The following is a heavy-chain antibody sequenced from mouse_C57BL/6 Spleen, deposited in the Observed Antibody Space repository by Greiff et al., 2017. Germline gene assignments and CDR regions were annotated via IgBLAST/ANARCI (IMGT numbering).Heavy chain of an antibody. CDR1: GYSITSGYY. CDR2: ISYDGSN. V-gene: IGHV3-6*01. D-gene: IGHD2-3*01. Sequence: VQLQQSGPGLVKPSQSLSLTCSVTGYSITSGYYWNWIRQFPGNKLEWMGYISYDGSNNYNPSLKNRISITRDTSKNQFFLKLNSVTTEDTATYYCARGNDGYYFFAYWGQGTLVTVSA. J-gene: IGHJ3*01. CDR3: ARGNDGYYFFAY.